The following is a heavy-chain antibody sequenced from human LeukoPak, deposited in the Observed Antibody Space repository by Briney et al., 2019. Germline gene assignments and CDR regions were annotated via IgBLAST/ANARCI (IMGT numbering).Heavy chain of an antibody. CDR1: GGSISSGGYY. Sequence: SETLSLTCTVSGGSISSGGYYWSWVRQHPGKGLEWIGYIYYSGSTYYNPSLKSRVTISVDTSKNQFSLKLSSVTAADTAVYYCARGPTLDHSGSLNWGQGTLVTVSS. J-gene: IGHJ4*02. D-gene: IGHD1-26*01. V-gene: IGHV4-31*03. CDR2: IYYSGST. CDR3: ARGPTLDHSGSLN.